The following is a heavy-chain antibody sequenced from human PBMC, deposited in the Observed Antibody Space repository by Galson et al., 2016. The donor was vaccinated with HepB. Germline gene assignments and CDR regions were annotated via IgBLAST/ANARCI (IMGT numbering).Heavy chain of an antibody. D-gene: IGHD3-22*01. CDR3: ERDDSREANGFDT. J-gene: IGHJ3*02. V-gene: IGHV3-33*01. CDR1: GFTFSYYG. Sequence: SLRLSCAPSGFTFSYYGMHWVRQAPGQGLEWLAVILNDGSQEYYADSVKGRFTISRDNSRDTLYLQRTVLRVEDTAGYYCERDDSREANGFDTWGQWAMGVVSS. CDR2: ILNDGSQE.